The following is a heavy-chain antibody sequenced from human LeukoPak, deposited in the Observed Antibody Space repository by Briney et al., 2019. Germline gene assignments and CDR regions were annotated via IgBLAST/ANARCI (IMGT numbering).Heavy chain of an antibody. CDR3: ARVGPSGWEPDYYFDY. CDR1: GYTFTGYY. CDR2: INPNSGGT. J-gene: IGHJ4*02. V-gene: IGHV1-2*02. D-gene: IGHD1-26*01. Sequence: ASVKVSCKASGYTFTGYYMHWVRQAPGQGLEWMGWINPNSGGTNYAQKFQGGVTMTRDTSISTAYMELSRLRSDDTAVYYCARVGPSGWEPDYYFDYWGQGTLVTVSS.